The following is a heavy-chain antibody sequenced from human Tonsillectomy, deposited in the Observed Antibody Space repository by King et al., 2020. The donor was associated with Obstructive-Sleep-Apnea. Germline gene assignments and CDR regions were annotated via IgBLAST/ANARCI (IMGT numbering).Heavy chain of an antibody. CDR1: GGSSSGYY. CDR2: INHSGST. J-gene: IGHJ4*02. Sequence: VQLQQWGAGLLKPSETLSLTCAVYGGSSSGYYWSWIRQPPGKGLEWIGEINHSGSTNYNPSLKSRVTISVDTSKNQFSLKLSSVTAADTAVYYCARGAGFSHYDYVWGSYRPLDYWGQGTLVTVSS. CDR3: ARGAGFSHYDYVWGSYRPLDY. V-gene: IGHV4-34*01. D-gene: IGHD3-16*02.